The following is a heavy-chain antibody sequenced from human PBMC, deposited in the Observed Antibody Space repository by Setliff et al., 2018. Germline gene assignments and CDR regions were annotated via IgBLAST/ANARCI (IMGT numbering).Heavy chain of an antibody. CDR2: ISSSSSTI. D-gene: IGHD1-1*01. CDR3: ARDELEQRDQYYYGMDV. J-gene: IGHJ6*02. Sequence: GGSLRLSCAASGFTFSSYSMNWVRQAPGKGLEWVSYISSSSSTIYYADSVKGRFTISRDNGRNSVYLQMNRLRADDTGVYYCARDELEQRDQYYYGMDVWGQGTTVTVSS. V-gene: IGHV3-48*04. CDR1: GFTFSSYS.